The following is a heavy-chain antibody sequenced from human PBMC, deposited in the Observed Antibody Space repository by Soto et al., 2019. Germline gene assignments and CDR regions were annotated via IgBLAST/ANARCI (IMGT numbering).Heavy chain of an antibody. J-gene: IGHJ4*02. CDR3: ARPNYYYDSSGYYGY. CDR2: ISSSSSYI. D-gene: IGHD3-22*01. CDR1: GFTFSSYS. Sequence: EVQLVESGGGLVKPGGSLRLSCAASGFTFSSYSMNWVSQAPGKGLEWVSSISSSSSYIYYADSVKGRFTISRDNAKNSLYLQMNSLRAEDTAVYYCARPNYYYDSSGYYGYWGQGTLVTVSS. V-gene: IGHV3-21*01.